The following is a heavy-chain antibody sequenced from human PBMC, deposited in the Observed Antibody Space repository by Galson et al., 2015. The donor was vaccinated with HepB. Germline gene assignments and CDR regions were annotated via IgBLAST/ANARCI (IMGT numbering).Heavy chain of an antibody. CDR1: GYTFTGYY. Sequence: SVKVSCKASGYTFTGYYMHWVRQAPGQGLEWMGWINPNSGGTNYAQKFQGRVTMTRDTSISTAYMELSRLRSDDTAVYYCARDLGQWLVPLYYFDYWGQGTLVTVSS. V-gene: IGHV1-2*02. CDR3: ARDLGQWLVPLYYFDY. D-gene: IGHD6-19*01. J-gene: IGHJ4*02. CDR2: INPNSGGT.